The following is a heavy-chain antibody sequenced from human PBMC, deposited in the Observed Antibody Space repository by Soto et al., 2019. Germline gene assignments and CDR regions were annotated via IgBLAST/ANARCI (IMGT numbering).Heavy chain of an antibody. V-gene: IGHV4-59*11. J-gene: IGHJ6*03. D-gene: IGHD2-15*01. CDR1: GGSISNHY. Sequence: PWETLSLTCAVSGGSISNHYWSWIRQAPGKGLEWVGYIYYNGSTNYNPSLKSRVTISVDTSKNQFSLKLSSVTAADTAVYHCARGYCSGGSCYSPNSLKTTTYYYYYMDVWGKGTTVTVSS. CDR2: IYYNGST. CDR3: ARGYCSGGSCYSPNSLKTTTYYYYYMDV.